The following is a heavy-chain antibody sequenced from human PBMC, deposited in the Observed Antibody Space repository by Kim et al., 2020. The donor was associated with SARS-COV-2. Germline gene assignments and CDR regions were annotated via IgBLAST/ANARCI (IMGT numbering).Heavy chain of an antibody. J-gene: IGHJ3*02. D-gene: IGHD3-22*01. Sequence: GGSLRLSCAASGFTFSSYSMNWVRQAPGKGLEWVSAISSSSSYIYSEDSEKGRFTISRDNAKNSLYLQMNSLRAEDTAVYYCARGVGGTMIVVVTMAAFDIWGQGTMVTVSS. CDR2: ISSSSSYI. CDR1: GFTFSSYS. V-gene: IGHV3-21*01. CDR3: ARGVGGTMIVVVTMAAFDI.